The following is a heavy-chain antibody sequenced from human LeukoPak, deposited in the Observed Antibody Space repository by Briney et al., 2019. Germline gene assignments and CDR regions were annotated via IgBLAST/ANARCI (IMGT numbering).Heavy chain of an antibody. CDR1: GFTFSSYW. CDR2: IKEDGSKN. CDR3: ARLPISGGNFDY. D-gene: IGHD4-23*01. J-gene: IGHJ4*02. V-gene: IGHV3-7*01. Sequence: PGGSLRLSCAASGFTFSSYWMSWVRQAPGKGLEWVANIKEDGSKNNYVDSVKGRFTISRDNARNSLYLQTNSLRAEDTAVYYCARLPISGGNFDYWGQGTLVTVSS.